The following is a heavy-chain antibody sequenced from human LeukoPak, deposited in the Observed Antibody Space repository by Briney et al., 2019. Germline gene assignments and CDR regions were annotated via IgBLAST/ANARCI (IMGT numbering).Heavy chain of an antibody. V-gene: IGHV3-66*02. J-gene: IGHJ4*02. CDR2: IYSGGRT. CDR3: ARAPGWVYYFDY. D-gene: IGHD1-26*01. Sequence: GGSLRLSCAASGFTVSSNYMSWVRQAPGKGLEWVSVIYSGGRTYYADSVKGRFTISRDNSKNTLYLQMNSLRAEDTAVYYCARAPGWVYYFDYWGQGTLVTVSS. CDR1: GFTVSSNY.